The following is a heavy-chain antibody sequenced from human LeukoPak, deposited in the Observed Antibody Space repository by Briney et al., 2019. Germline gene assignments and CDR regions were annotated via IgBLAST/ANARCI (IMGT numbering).Heavy chain of an antibody. J-gene: IGHJ4*02. CDR1: GFTFGDHP. CDR3: TSSYRSGWYGQY. CDR2: IRSKTHGGTT. V-gene: IGHV3-49*03. D-gene: IGHD6-19*01. Sequence: GGSLRLSCTASGFTFGDHPITWSRQAPGKGLEWVGFIRSKTHGGTTEYAASVKGRFTISGDDSKNIAYLQMNSLKTEDTAMYYCTSSYRSGWYGQYWGQGTLVTVSS.